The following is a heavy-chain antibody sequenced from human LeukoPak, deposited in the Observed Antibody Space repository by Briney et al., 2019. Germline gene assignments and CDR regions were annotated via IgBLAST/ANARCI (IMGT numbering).Heavy chain of an antibody. CDR2: IYTSGST. J-gene: IGHJ6*03. D-gene: IGHD3-3*01. CDR1: GGSISSGSYY. Sequence: PSQTLSLTCTVSGGSISSGSYYWSWIRQPAGKGLEWIGRIYTSGSTNYNPSLKSRVTISVDTSKNQFSLKLSSVTAADTAVYYCARGSGGYYTYYYYYMDVWGKGTTVTVSS. CDR3: ARGSGGYYTYYYYYMDV. V-gene: IGHV4-61*02.